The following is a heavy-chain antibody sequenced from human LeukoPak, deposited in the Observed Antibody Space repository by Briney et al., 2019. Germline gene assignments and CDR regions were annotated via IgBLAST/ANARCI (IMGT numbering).Heavy chain of an antibody. CDR3: ARQSPYGDYVIGY. Sequence: ASVKVSCKASGYTFTSYDINWVRQATGQGLEWMGWMNPNSGNTGYAQKFQGRVTITRNTSISTAYMELSSLRSEDTAVYYCARQSPYGDYVIGYWGQGTLVTVSS. D-gene: IGHD4-17*01. CDR1: GYTFTSYD. V-gene: IGHV1-8*03. CDR2: MNPNSGNT. J-gene: IGHJ4*02.